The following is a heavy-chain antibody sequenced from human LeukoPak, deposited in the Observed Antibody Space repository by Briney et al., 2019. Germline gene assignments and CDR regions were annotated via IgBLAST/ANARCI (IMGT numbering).Heavy chain of an antibody. Sequence: GGSLRLSCAVSGFTFRTYWMSWVRQAPGKGPEWLAYISQDGSDKTYVDSVKGRFTISRDNAKNSLYLQMDSLRAEDTAVYYCASRVPDYWGQGTLVIVSP. CDR3: ASRVPDY. V-gene: IGHV3-7*01. D-gene: IGHD3-10*01. J-gene: IGHJ4*02. CDR2: ISQDGSDK. CDR1: GFTFRTYW.